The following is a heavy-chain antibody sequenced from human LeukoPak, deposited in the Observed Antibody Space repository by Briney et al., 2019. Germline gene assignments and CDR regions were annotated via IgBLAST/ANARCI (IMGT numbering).Heavy chain of an antibody. Sequence: PGGSLRLSCAASGFTFSSYAMSWVRQAPGKGLEWVSAISGSGGSTYYADSVKGRFTISRDNSKNTLYLQMNSLRAEDTAVYYCARDFPPEDDSSGPNPSYAFDIWGQGTMVTVSS. J-gene: IGHJ3*02. CDR2: ISGSGGST. CDR1: GFTFSSYA. V-gene: IGHV3-23*01. CDR3: ARDFPPEDDSSGPNPSYAFDI. D-gene: IGHD3-22*01.